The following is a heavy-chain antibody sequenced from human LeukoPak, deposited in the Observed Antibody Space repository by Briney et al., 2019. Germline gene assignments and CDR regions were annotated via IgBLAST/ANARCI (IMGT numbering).Heavy chain of an antibody. D-gene: IGHD3-9*01. CDR3: TTSGAILRYFDWLADY. CDR2: IKSKTDGGTT. Sequence: GGSLRLSCAASGFTFSNAWMSWVRQAPGKGLEWVGRIKSKTDGGTTDYAAPVKGRFTISRDDSKNTLYLQMNSLETEDTAVYYCTTSGAILRYFDWLADYWGQGTLVTVSS. V-gene: IGHV3-15*01. J-gene: IGHJ4*02. CDR1: GFTFSNAW.